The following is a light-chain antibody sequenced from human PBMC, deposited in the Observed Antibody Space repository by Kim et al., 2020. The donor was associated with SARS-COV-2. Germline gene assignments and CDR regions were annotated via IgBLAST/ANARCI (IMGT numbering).Light chain of an antibody. CDR3: LLSHNGGRV. J-gene: IGLJ3*02. CDR2: DTM. CDR1: SDPGTDVRY. V-gene: IGLV7-46*01. Sequence: AVTLTCGCASDPGTDVRYPYWFQQKRDQAPRTLLSDTMNGCSGTPARFCGSLVGGKAVLTLSRAQGEDEADDYCLLSHNGGRVFGGGTQLTVL.